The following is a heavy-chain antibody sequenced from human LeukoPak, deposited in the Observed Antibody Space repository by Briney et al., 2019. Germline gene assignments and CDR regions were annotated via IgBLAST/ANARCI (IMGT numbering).Heavy chain of an antibody. Sequence: GGSLRLSCAASGFTFSSYSMNWVRQAPGKGLEWVSYISSSSSTIYYADSVKGRFTISRDNAKNSLYLQMNSLRAEDTAVYYCARDLRRVGYSSSWYGGSYYGMDVWGQGTTVTVPS. V-gene: IGHV3-48*01. CDR3: ARDLRRVGYSSSWYGGSYYGMDV. D-gene: IGHD6-13*01. J-gene: IGHJ6*02. CDR2: ISSSSSTI. CDR1: GFTFSSYS.